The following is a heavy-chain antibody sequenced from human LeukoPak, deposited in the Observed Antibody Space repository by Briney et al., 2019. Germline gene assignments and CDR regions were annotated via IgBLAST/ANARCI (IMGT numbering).Heavy chain of an antibody. CDR3: AREILSAFDI. V-gene: IGHV3-30-3*01. CDR2: ISYDGSNK. CDR1: GFTFSSYA. Sequence: GRSLRLSCAASGFTFSSYAMHWVRQAPGKGLEWVAVISYDGSNKYYADSVKGRFTISRDNSKNTLYLQMNSLSAEDTAVYYCAREILSAFDIWGQGTMVTVSS. J-gene: IGHJ3*02.